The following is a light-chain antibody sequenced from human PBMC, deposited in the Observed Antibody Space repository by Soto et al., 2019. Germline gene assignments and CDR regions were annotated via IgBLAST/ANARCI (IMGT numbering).Light chain of an antibody. Sequence: DTVLTQSPGTLSLSPGERATLSCRASQSVSSRSLAWYQQKPGQAPRLLIYGASSRATGIPDRLSGSGSGTDFTLTISRLEPEDFAVYYCQQYGTSPLTFGPGTKVD. CDR3: QQYGTSPLT. CDR1: QSVSSRS. J-gene: IGKJ3*01. CDR2: GAS. V-gene: IGKV3-20*01.